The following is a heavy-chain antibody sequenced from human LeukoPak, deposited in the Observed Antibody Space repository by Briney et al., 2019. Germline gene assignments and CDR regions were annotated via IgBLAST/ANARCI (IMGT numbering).Heavy chain of an antibody. V-gene: IGHV1-2*02. CDR3: ARDRGWLRLFKHFDP. CDR2: INPNSGGT. J-gene: IGHJ5*02. Sequence: ASVNVSCKASGYTFTGYYMHWVRQAPGQGREWMGWINPNSGGTNYAQKFQGRVTMTRDTSISTAYMELSRLRSDDTAVYYCARDRGWLRLFKHFDPRGQGTLVTVSA. D-gene: IGHD5-12*01. CDR1: GYTFTGYY.